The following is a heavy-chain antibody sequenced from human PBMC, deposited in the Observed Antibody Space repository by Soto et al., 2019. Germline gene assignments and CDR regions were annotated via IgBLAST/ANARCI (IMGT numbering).Heavy chain of an antibody. CDR3: ARGDPLLWFGEKVYYGMDV. CDR2: IYYSGST. Sequence: QVQLQESGPGLVKPSETLSLTCTVSGGSISSYYWSWIRQPPGKGLEWIGYIYYSGSTNYNPSLKRRVTISVDTSQNQFSLKLSSVTAADTAVYYCARGDPLLWFGEKVYYGMDVWGQGTTVTVSS. J-gene: IGHJ6*02. V-gene: IGHV4-59*01. D-gene: IGHD3-10*01. CDR1: GGSISSYY.